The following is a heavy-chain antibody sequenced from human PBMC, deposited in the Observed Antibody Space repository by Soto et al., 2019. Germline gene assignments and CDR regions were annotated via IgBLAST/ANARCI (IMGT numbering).Heavy chain of an antibody. Sequence: QVQLQQWGAGLLKPSETLSLTCAVYGGSFSGYYWTWIRQPPGTGLEWIGEINHSGSTNYNPSLKSRVTISVDPSKHQFSLKLTSVTAADTAVSYCARDKITGLFDYWGQGTLVTVSS. J-gene: IGHJ4*02. D-gene: IGHD2-8*02. CDR2: INHSGST. CDR1: GGSFSGYY. V-gene: IGHV4-34*01. CDR3: ARDKITGLFDY.